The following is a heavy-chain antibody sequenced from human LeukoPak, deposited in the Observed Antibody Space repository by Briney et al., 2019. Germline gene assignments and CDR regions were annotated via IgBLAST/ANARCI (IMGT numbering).Heavy chain of an antibody. D-gene: IGHD6-25*01. CDR1: GGSISSSNYF. Sequence: SETLSLTCTVSGGSISSSNYFWGWIRQPPGKGLEWIGNIYYSGSTYYNPSLKSRVTISVDTPKNQFSLQLSSVTVADTAVYYCARQLYSSATVWGQGTTVTVSS. CDR3: ARQLYSSATV. CDR2: IYYSGST. V-gene: IGHV4-39*01. J-gene: IGHJ6*02.